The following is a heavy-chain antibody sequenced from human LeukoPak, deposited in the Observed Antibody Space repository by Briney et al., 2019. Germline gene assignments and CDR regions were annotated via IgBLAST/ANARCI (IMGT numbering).Heavy chain of an antibody. V-gene: IGHV4-59*12. CDR2: IYYSGST. D-gene: IGHD3-22*01. CDR1: GGSISSYY. Sequence: RPSETLSLTCTVSGGSISSYYWSWIRQPPGKGLEWIGYIYYSGSTNYNPSLKSRVTISVDTSKNQLSLKLRSVTAADTAVYYCAREYRYYYDRSGSYYFDYWGQGTLVTVSS. CDR3: AREYRYYYDRSGSYYFDY. J-gene: IGHJ4*02.